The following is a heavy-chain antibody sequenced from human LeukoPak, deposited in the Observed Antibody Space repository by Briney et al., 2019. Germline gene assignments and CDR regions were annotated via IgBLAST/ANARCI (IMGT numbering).Heavy chain of an antibody. CDR2: FDPEDGET. J-gene: IGHJ4*02. Sequence: GASVKVSCKVSGYTLTELSMHWVRQAPGKGLEWMGGFDPEDGETIYAQKFQGRVTMTEDTSTDTAYMELSSLRSEDTAVYYCATSPEGSSWYGEDYWGQGTLVTVSS. CDR3: ATSPEGSSWYGEDY. CDR1: GYTLTELS. D-gene: IGHD6-13*01. V-gene: IGHV1-24*01.